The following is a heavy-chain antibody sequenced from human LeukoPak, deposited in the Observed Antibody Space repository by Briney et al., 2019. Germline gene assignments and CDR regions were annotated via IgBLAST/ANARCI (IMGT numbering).Heavy chain of an antibody. V-gene: IGHV4-34*01. J-gene: IGHJ4*02. CDR3: ARDRRDGYNWGAYYFDY. Sequence: PSETLSLTCAVYGGSFSGYYWSWIRQPPGKGLEWIGEINHSGSTNYNPSLKSRVTISVDTSKNQFSLKLSSVTAADTAVYYCARDRRDGYNWGAYYFDYWGQGTLVTVSS. CDR1: GGSFSGYY. CDR2: INHSGST. D-gene: IGHD5-24*01.